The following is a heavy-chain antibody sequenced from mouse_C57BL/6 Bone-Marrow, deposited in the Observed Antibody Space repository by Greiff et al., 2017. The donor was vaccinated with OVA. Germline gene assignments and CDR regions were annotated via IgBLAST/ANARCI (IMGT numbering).Heavy chain of an antibody. V-gene: IGHV5-4*01. CDR2: ISDGGSYT. CDR1: GFTFSSYA. Sequence: EVKVVESGGGLVKPGGSLKLSCAASGFTFSSYAMSWVRQTPEKRLEWVATISDGGSYTYYPDNVKGRFTISRDNAKNNLYLQMSHLKSEDTAMYYCARDAGSHYYAMDYWGQGTSVTVAS. J-gene: IGHJ4*01. CDR3: ARDAGSHYYAMDY.